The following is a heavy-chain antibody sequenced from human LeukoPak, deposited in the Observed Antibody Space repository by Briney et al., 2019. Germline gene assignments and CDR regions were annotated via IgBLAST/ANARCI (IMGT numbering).Heavy chain of an antibody. CDR3: ARDLGGGNLDY. V-gene: IGHV4-59*01. CDR2: IYYSGST. J-gene: IGHJ4*02. D-gene: IGHD2-15*01. Sequence: PSETLSLTCTVSGGSISSYYWSWIRQPPGKGLEWIGYIYYSGSTNYNPSLKSRVTISVDTSKNQFSLKLSSVTAADTAVYYCARDLGGGNLDYWGQGTLVTVSS. CDR1: GGSISSYY.